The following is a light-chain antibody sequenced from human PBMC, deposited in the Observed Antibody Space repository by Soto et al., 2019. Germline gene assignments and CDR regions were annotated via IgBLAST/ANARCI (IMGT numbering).Light chain of an antibody. CDR2: EVS. CDR3: SSYTSSSTWV. J-gene: IGLJ3*02. V-gene: IGLV2-14*01. CDR1: SSDVGVYNY. Sequence: QSVLTQPASVSGSPGQSITISCTGTSSDVGVYNYVSWYQQHPGKAPKLMIYEVSNRPSGVSNRFSGSKSGNTASLTISGRQAEDEADYYCSSYTSSSTWVFGGGTKRTVL.